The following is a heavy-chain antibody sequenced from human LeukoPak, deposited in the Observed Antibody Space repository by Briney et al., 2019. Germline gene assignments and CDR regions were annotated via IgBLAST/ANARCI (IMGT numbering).Heavy chain of an antibody. CDR3: AKVRAPRSAFDV. Sequence: GGSLRLSCVASGFTLSSYGMSWVRQAPGKGLEWVSTIASGGTTFYADSVKGRFTVSRDNSKNTLILQVNGLRAEDTAVYFCAKVRAPRSAFDVWGQGTMVTVSS. J-gene: IGHJ3*01. CDR2: IASGGTT. V-gene: IGHV3-23*01. CDR1: GFTLSSYG.